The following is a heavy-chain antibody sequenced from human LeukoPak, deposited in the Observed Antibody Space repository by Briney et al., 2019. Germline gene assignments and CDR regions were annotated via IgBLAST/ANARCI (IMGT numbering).Heavy chain of an antibody. Sequence: ASVTVSCKASGYTFTSYGISWVRQAPGQGLEWMGWISAYNGNTNYAQKLQGRVTMTTDTSTSTAYMELRSLRSDDTAVYYCARVVGYCSSTSCSLDYWGQGTLVTVSS. V-gene: IGHV1-18*01. CDR3: ARVVGYCSSTSCSLDY. D-gene: IGHD2-2*01. J-gene: IGHJ4*02. CDR1: GYTFTSYG. CDR2: ISAYNGNT.